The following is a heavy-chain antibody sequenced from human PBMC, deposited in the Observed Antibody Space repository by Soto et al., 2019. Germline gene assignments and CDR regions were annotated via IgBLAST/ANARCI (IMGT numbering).Heavy chain of an antibody. J-gene: IGHJ4*02. CDR2: IKQNGTEK. CDR1: GFTFSNYW. D-gene: IGHD5-12*01. V-gene: IGHV3-7*01. CDR3: ASVAI. Sequence: EVQLVESGGGLVQPGGSLRLSCAASGFTFSNYWMSWVRQAPGKGLEWVANIKQNGTEKNYVDSVRGRFTISRDNAKHSPELQMNSLTAEDTAVYYCASVAIWGQGTLVTVSS.